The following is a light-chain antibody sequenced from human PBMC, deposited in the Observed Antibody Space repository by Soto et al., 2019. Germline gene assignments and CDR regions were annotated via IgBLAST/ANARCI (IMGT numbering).Light chain of an antibody. J-gene: IGLJ1*01. Sequence: QSVLTQPASVSGSPGQSINISCTGTSSDVGGYNYVSWYQQHPGKAPKLMIYEVTNRPSGVSNRFSGSKSGNTASLTISGLQAEDEADYYCSSYTTSSTKVFGTGTKLTVL. CDR2: EVT. CDR3: SSYTTSSTKV. V-gene: IGLV2-14*01. CDR1: SSDVGGYNY.